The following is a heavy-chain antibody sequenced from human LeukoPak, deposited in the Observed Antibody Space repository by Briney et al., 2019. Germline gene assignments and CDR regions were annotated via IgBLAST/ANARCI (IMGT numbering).Heavy chain of an antibody. CDR3: ARRVYGVVWFDP. Sequence: PSETLSLTCTVSGGSISSSSYYWGWIRQPPGKGLEWIGSIYYSGSTYYNPSLKSRVTISVDTSKNQFSLKLSSVTAADTAVYYCARRVYGVVWFDPWGQGTLVTVSS. CDR2: IYYSGST. D-gene: IGHD3-10*02. CDR1: GGSISSSSYY. V-gene: IGHV4-39*01. J-gene: IGHJ5*02.